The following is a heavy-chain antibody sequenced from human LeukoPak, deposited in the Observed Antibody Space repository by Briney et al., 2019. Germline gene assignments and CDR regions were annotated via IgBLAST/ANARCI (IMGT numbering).Heavy chain of an antibody. Sequence: GGSLRLSCAASGFTCSSYALSWVRQAPGKGLEWVSAISDNGGTTFYADSVKGRFTITRDNSKNTLYVQMNSLRGEDTAVYYCAKDYGPKQLVFFDSWGQGTLVTVSS. J-gene: IGHJ4*02. V-gene: IGHV3-23*01. CDR3: AKDYGPKQLVFFDS. CDR2: ISDNGGTT. CDR1: GFTCSSYA. D-gene: IGHD6-13*01.